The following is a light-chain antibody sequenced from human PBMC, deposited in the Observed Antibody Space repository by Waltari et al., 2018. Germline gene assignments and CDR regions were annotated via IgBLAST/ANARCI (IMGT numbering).Light chain of an antibody. CDR1: SSDVGSYNL. CDR3: CSYTYSSTLV. V-gene: IGLV2-23*01. J-gene: IGLJ2*01. Sequence: QSALTQPASVSGSPGQSITISCTGTSSDVGSYNLVSWYQQHPGKAPKLMICEGSKRPSGICNRFSGSKSGNTASLTISGLQAEDEADYYCCSYTYSSTLVFGGGTKLTVL. CDR2: EGS.